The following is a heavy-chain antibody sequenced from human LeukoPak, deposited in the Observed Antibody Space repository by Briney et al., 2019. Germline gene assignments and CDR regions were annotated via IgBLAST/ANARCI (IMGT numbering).Heavy chain of an antibody. CDR3: ARISEIAAAGVDY. CDR1: GGSFSGYC. D-gene: IGHD6-13*01. V-gene: IGHV4-34*01. J-gene: IGHJ4*02. CDR2: INHSGST. Sequence: SETLSLTCAVYGGSFSGYCWSWIRQPPGKGLEWIGEINHSGSTNYNPSLKSRVTLSVDTSKNQFSLKLSSVTAADTAVYYCARISEIAAAGVDYWGQGTLVTVSS.